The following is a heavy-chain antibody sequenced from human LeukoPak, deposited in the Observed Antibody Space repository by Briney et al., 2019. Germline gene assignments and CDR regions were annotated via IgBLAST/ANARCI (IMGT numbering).Heavy chain of an antibody. Sequence: GRSLRLSCTASGFIFADYAMSWVRQAPGKGLQWVSYIRHSSSTMYYADSVKGRFTISRDNANNSLYLQMNSLRAEDTAVYYCCLGYCSGGSCYKGDYWGQGTLVTVSS. CDR1: GFIFADYA. V-gene: IGHV3-48*01. CDR3: CLGYCSGGSCYKGDY. D-gene: IGHD2-15*01. CDR2: IRHSSSTM. J-gene: IGHJ4*02.